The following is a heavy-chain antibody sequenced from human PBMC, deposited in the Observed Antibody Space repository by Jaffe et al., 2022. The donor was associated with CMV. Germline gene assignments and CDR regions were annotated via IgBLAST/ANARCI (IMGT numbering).Heavy chain of an antibody. CDR2: IDPSDSYT. D-gene: IGHD3-10*01. J-gene: IGHJ6*03. CDR1: GYSFTSYW. V-gene: IGHV5-10-1*03. CDR3: ARQSTVLLWFGDGYYYMDV. Sequence: EVQLVQSGAEVKKPGESLRISCKGSGYSFTSYWISWVRQMPGKGLEWMGRIDPSDSYTNYSPSFQGHVTISADKSISTAYLQWSSLKASDTAMYYCARQSTVLLWFGDGYYYMDVWGKGTTVTVSS.